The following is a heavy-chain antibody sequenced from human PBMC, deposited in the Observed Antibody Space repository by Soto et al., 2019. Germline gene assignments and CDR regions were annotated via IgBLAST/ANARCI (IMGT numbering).Heavy chain of an antibody. CDR1: GGSIRSGSNY. J-gene: IGHJ5*02. D-gene: IGHD3-10*01. Sequence: QLQLQESGPRLVKPSETLSLICSVSGGSIRSGSNYWAWIRQPPGKGLDWIGTVYYNGNTYYNASLKRRVTISSDTLKTKYSLKLSSVSAEDTAVYYCVRQPIVRGVLSGFDPWVQGTLVSVSS. CDR3: VRQPIVRGVLSGFDP. CDR2: VYYNGNT. V-gene: IGHV4-39*01.